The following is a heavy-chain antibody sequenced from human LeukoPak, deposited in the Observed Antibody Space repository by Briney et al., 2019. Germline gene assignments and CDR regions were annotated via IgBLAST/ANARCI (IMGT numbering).Heavy chain of an antibody. J-gene: IGHJ3*02. Sequence: PGGFLRLSCAAYGFTFSDYYMSWIRQAPGKGQEWVSYISSSGSTIYYADSVKGRFTISRDNAKNTLYLQMNSLRAEDTVVYYCARVSQWLVRGAFDIWGQGTMVTVSS. CDR3: ARVSQWLVRGAFDI. D-gene: IGHD6-19*01. CDR1: GFTFSDYY. CDR2: ISSSGSTI. V-gene: IGHV3-11*04.